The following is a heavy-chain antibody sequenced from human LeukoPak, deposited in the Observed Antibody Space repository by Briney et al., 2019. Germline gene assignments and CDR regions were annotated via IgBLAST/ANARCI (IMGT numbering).Heavy chain of an antibody. D-gene: IGHD2-2*01. V-gene: IGHV3-48*01. Sequence: GGSLRLSCAAPGFTFSSYWMSWVRQAPGKGLEWVSYISSSSSTIYYADSVKGRFTISRDNAKNSLYLQMNSLRAEDTAVYYCARECSSTSCPNDAFDIWGQGTMVTVSS. CDR3: ARECSSTSCPNDAFDI. CDR1: GFTFSSYW. J-gene: IGHJ3*02. CDR2: ISSSSSTI.